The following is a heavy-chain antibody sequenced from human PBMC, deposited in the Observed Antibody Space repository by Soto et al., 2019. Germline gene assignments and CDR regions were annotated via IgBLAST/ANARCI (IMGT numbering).Heavy chain of an antibody. CDR2: LYDVDGS. D-gene: IGHD1-1*01. V-gene: IGHV3-53*01. Sequence: DVQLVESGGGLIQPGESLRLSCAAFGLTISGKKYVAWVRQAPGKGLEWVSALYDVDGSFYADSVTGRFTTSSDSSKTTVYPPIDGPGPDDTAVYYCATWHEREHAFDVWGQGTTVTISS. CDR3: ATWHEREHAFDV. CDR1: GLTISGKKY. J-gene: IGHJ3*01.